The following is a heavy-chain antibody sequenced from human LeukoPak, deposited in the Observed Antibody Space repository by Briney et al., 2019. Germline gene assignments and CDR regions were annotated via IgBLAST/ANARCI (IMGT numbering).Heavy chain of an antibody. Sequence: SETLSLTCAVYGGSFSGYYWSWIRQPPGKGLEWIGYIYYSGSTNYNPSLKSRVTISVDTSKNQFSLKLSSVTAADTAVYYCARHVGSSSWSGIYYYYYYGMDVWGQGTTVTVSS. CDR3: ARHVGSSSWSGIYYYYYYGMDV. CDR1: GGSFSGYY. J-gene: IGHJ6*02. CDR2: IYYSGST. V-gene: IGHV4-59*08. D-gene: IGHD6-13*01.